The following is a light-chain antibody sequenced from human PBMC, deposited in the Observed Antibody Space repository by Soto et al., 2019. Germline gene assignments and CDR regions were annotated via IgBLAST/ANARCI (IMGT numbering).Light chain of an antibody. Sequence: EIVLTQSPGTLSLSPGERATLSCRASQSVSSAYLAWYQHKPGQPPTLLIYAASSRVTGIPDRFSGSGSGTDVTLTISRVEPEDFAVYCCQQYGSSSTWTFGQGTKVEIK. CDR3: QQYGSSSTWT. CDR1: QSVSSAY. J-gene: IGKJ1*01. V-gene: IGKV3-20*01. CDR2: AAS.